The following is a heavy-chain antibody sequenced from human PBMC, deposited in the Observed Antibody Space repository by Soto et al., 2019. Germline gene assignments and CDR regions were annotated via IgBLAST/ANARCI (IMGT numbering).Heavy chain of an antibody. J-gene: IGHJ4*02. CDR2: IYYSGST. V-gene: IGHV4-31*03. CDR1: GGSISSGGYY. Sequence: SETLSLTCTVSGGSISSGGYYWSWIRQHPGKGLEWIGYIYYSGSTYYNPSLKSRVTISVDTSKNQFSLKLSSVTAADTAVYYCARATIAEFLFDYWGQGTLVTVSS. CDR3: ARATIAEFLFDY. D-gene: IGHD6-13*01.